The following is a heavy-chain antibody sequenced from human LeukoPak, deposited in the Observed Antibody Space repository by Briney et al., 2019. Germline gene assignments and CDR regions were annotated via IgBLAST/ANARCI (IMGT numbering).Heavy chain of an antibody. D-gene: IGHD5-24*01. CDR3: ARGLDGYNEMPFDY. CDR2: ISYDGSNK. J-gene: IGHJ4*02. CDR1: GFIFSSHG. V-gene: IGHV3-30*19. Sequence: GRSLRLSCAASGFIFSSHGMHWVRQAPGKGLEWVAVISYDGSNKYYADSVKGRFTISRDNSKNTLYLQMNSLRAEDTAVYYCARGLDGYNEMPFDYWGQGTLVTVSS.